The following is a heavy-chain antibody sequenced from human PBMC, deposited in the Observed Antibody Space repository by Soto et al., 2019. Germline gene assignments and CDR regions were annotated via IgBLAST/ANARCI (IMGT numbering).Heavy chain of an antibody. CDR1: GGTFSSYT. J-gene: IGHJ4*02. D-gene: IGHD6-13*01. CDR2: IIPILGIA. CDR3: ARGDRFLIAAAGIFDY. Sequence: QVQLVQSGAEVKKPGSSVKVSCKASGGTFSSYTISWVRQAPGQGLEWMGRIIPILGIANYAQKFQGRVTITADKSTSTAYMELSSLRSEDTAVYYCARGDRFLIAAAGIFDYWGQGTLVTVSS. V-gene: IGHV1-69*02.